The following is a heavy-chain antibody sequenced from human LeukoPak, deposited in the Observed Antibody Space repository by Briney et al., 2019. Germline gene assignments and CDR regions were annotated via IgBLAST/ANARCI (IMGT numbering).Heavy chain of an antibody. Sequence: PETLSLTCTVPGGSISSSRYYWGWIRQPPGKGLEWFGSTYYSGSADYNPSLKSRVTISVDTSKSQFSLRLSSVTAADTALYYCARHTYDSSGYLPDSWGQGTLVTVSS. J-gene: IGHJ5*01. CDR1: GGSISSSRYY. D-gene: IGHD3-22*01. CDR3: ARHTYDSSGYLPDS. CDR2: TYYSGSA. V-gene: IGHV4-39*01.